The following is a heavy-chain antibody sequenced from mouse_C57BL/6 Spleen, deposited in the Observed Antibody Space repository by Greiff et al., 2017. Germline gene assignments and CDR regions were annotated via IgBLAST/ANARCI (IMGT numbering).Heavy chain of an antibody. CDR1: GYTFTSYW. J-gene: IGHJ3*01. CDR2: IHPNSGST. D-gene: IGHD1-1*01. V-gene: IGHV1-64*01. CDR3: ARSLYDGGISRETWFAY. Sequence: QVQLQQPGAELVKPGASVKLSCKASGYTFTSYWMHWVKQRPGQGLEWIGMIHPNSGSTNYNEKSKSKATLTVDKSSSTAYMQLSSLTSEDSAVYYWARSLYDGGISRETWFAYWGQGTLVTVSA.